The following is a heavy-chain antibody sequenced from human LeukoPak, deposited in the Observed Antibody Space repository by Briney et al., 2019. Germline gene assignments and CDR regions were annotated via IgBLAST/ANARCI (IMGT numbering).Heavy chain of an antibody. J-gene: IGHJ4*02. CDR3: ASEVRGYARYSKS. Sequence: PGRSLRLSCAASGFTFDDYAMHWVRQAPGKGLEWVSGISWNSGSIGYADSVKGRFTISRDNAKNSLYLQMNSLRAEDTAVYYCASEVRGYARYSKSWGQGTLVTVSS. D-gene: IGHD3-10*01. CDR2: ISWNSGSI. V-gene: IGHV3-9*01. CDR1: GFTFDDYA.